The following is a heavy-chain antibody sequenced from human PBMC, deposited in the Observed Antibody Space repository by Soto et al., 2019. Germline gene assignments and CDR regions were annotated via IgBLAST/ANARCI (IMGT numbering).Heavy chain of an antibody. CDR3: ARGKVGATTLYGMDV. J-gene: IGHJ6*02. D-gene: IGHD1-26*01. CDR2: IYYSGST. V-gene: IGHV4-59*01. Sequence: PSETLSLTCTVSGGSISTYYWSRIRQPPGKGLEWIGYIYYSGSTNYNPSLKSRVTISVDTSKNQFSLKLSSVTAADTAVYYCARGKVGATTLYGMDVWGQGTTVTVSS. CDR1: GGSISTYY.